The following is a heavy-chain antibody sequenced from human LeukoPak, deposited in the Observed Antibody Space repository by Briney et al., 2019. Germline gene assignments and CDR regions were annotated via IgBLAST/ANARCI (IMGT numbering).Heavy chain of an antibody. CDR3: ARGYCSGGSCYSYYYYNYMDV. V-gene: IGHV4-39*07. D-gene: IGHD2-15*01. J-gene: IGHJ6*03. Sequence: SETLSLTCTVSGGSISSSSYYWGWIRQPPGKGLEWIGSIHYSGSTNYNPSLKRRVTISVDTSKNQFSLKLRSVTAADTAVYYCARGYCSGGSCYSYYYYNYMDVWGKGTTVTVSS. CDR2: IHYSGST. CDR1: GGSISSSSYY.